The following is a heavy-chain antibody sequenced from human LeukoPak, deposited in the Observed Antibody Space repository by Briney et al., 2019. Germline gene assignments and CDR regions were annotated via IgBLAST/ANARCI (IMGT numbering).Heavy chain of an antibody. Sequence: GGSLRLSCAASGFTFSSYGMHWVRQAPGKGLEWVAVISYDGSNKYYADSVKGRFTISRDNSKNTLYLQMNSLRAEDTAVYYCAKGNIYYYDSSGYYPMDGSESFQHWGQGTLVTVSS. D-gene: IGHD3-22*01. J-gene: IGHJ1*01. CDR1: GFTFSSYG. CDR3: AKGNIYYYDSSGYYPMDGSESFQH. V-gene: IGHV3-30*18. CDR2: ISYDGSNK.